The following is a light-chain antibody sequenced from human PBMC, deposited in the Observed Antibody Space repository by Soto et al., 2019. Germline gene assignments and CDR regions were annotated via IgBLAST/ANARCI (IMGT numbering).Light chain of an antibody. Sequence: EIQVTQSPTSLSASVGDRVTITCRASRSIGNNLNWYQQRPGKDPQLLIYAASSLQSGVPSRFSGSSSGTDFPLTINGLQPEDFATYYCQQSFSPHIAFGQGTRL. CDR3: QQSFSPHIA. CDR1: RSIGNN. J-gene: IGKJ5*01. V-gene: IGKV1-39*01. CDR2: AAS.